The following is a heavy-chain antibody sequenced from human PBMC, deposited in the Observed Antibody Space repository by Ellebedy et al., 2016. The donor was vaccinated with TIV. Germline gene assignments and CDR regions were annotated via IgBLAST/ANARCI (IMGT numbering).Heavy chain of an antibody. Sequence: GESLKISXVVPGFAISSYAMDWVRQAPGKGLEWVAVISHDGNNQYYGDSVKGRFTISRDSSKNALYLEMNGLRVEDTAVYYCAGRGYSYGAFDIWGQGTLVTVSS. CDR1: GFAISSYA. D-gene: IGHD5-18*01. V-gene: IGHV3-30-3*01. CDR3: AGRGYSYGAFDI. J-gene: IGHJ4*02. CDR2: ISHDGNNQ.